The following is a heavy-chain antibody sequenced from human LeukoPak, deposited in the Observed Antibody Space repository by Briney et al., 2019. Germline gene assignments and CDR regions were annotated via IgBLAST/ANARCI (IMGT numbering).Heavy chain of an antibody. J-gene: IGHJ6*03. CDR1: GYSFTSYW. CDR2: IYPGDSDT. D-gene: IGHD6-13*01. V-gene: IGHV5-51*01. Sequence: NHGESLKISCKGSGYSFTSYWIGWVRQMPGKGLEWMGIIYPGDSDTRYSPSFQGQVTISADKSISIAYLQWSSLKASDTAMYYCARAGGLWKQQLVLEYYYYMDVWGRGTTVTVSS. CDR3: ARAGGLWKQQLVLEYYYYMDV.